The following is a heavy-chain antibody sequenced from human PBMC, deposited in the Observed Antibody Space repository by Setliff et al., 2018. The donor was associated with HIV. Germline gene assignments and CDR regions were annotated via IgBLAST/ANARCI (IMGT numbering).Heavy chain of an antibody. D-gene: IGHD7-27*01. V-gene: IGHV4-31*03. CDR1: GGPISSGGYY. CDR2: IHYSGNT. CDR3: ARGAGDRGDAFDV. Sequence: PSETLSLTCTVSGGPISSGGYYWSWIRQHPGKGLEWIGYIHYSGNTYNNPSLNSRISISVDMSKNKFSLKLSSLTAADTAVYYCARGAGDRGDAFDVWGQGTMVTVSS. J-gene: IGHJ3*01.